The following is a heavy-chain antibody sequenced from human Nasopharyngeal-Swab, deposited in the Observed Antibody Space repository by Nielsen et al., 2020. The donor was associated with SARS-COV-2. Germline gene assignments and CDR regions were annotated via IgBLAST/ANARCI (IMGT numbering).Heavy chain of an antibody. CDR3: ARVKPTDCSGGSCYSLPLGY. V-gene: IGHV1-8*01. J-gene: IGHJ4*02. CDR2: MNPNSGNT. CDR1: GYTFTSYD. Sequence: ASVKVSCKASGYTFTSYDINWVRQATGQGLEWMGWMNPNSGNTGYAQKFQGRVTMTRNTSISTAYMEPSSLRSEDTAVYYCARVKPTDCSGGSCYSLPLGYWGQGTLVTVSS. D-gene: IGHD2-15*01.